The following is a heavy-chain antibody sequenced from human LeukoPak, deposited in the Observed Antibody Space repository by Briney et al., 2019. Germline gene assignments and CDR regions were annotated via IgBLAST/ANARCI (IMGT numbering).Heavy chain of an antibody. CDR3: AKGDIVVVVAATVFDY. J-gene: IGHJ4*02. CDR2: ISPGGGTT. D-gene: IGHD2-15*01. CDR1: GFAFGSEA. V-gene: IGHV3-23*01. Sequence: GGSLRLSCAVSGFAFGSEAMSWVRQSPARGLEWVASISPGGGTTYYADYVKGRFTISRDNSKNSLFVQMNSLRAEDTAVYYCAKGDIVVVVAATVFDYWGQGTLVTVSS.